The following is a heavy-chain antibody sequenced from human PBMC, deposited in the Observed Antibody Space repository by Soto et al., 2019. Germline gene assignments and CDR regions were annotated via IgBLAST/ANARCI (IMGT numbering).Heavy chain of an antibody. CDR1: GYTFTSYA. J-gene: IGHJ5*02. V-gene: IGHV1-3*01. CDR3: ARESYCSGGSCYRQPPWFDP. Sequence: ASVKVSCKASGYTFTSYAMHWVRQAPGQRLEWMGWINAGNGNTKYSQKFQGRVTITRDTSASTAYMELSSLRSEDTAVYYCARESYCSGGSCYRQPPWFDPWGQGTLVTSPQ. D-gene: IGHD2-15*01. CDR2: INAGNGNT.